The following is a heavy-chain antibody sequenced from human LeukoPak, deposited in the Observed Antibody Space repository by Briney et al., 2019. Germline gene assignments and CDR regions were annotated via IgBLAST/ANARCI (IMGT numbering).Heavy chain of an antibody. Sequence: GRSLRLSCAASGFTFSNYAMHWVRQAPGKGLEWVAIISYDGNNKYYTDSVKGRFTISRDNSKNTLYLQMNSLRAEDTAVYYCARNYYDSSDSYAFDIWGQGTMVTVSS. J-gene: IGHJ3*02. CDR3: ARNYYDSSDSYAFDI. V-gene: IGHV3-30-3*01. CDR1: GFTFSNYA. D-gene: IGHD3-22*01. CDR2: ISYDGNNK.